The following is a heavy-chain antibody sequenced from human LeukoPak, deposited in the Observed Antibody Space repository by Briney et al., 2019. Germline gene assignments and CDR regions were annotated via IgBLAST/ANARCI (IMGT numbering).Heavy chain of an antibody. J-gene: IGHJ4*02. CDR1: GYTFTGHD. V-gene: IGHV1-2*02. CDR2: INPNNGAT. CDR3: ARKSLWTVDF. Sequence: ASVKVSCKASGYTFTGHDVRWVRQAPGQGLEWMAWINPNNGATDYAQKFQDRVTVTRDTSISTVYMELRSLTSDDTAVYYCARKSLWTVDFWGQGTLVSVSS. D-gene: IGHD3/OR15-3a*01.